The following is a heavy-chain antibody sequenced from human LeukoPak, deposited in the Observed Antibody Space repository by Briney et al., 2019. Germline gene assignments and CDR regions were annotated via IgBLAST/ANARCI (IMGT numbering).Heavy chain of an antibody. CDR2: IKQDGSEK. CDR1: GFTFSSYW. CDR3: ARATSSGWSYYYYMDV. Sequence: GGSLRLSCAASGFTFSSYWMSWVRQAPGKGLEWVANIKQDGSEKYYVDSVKGRFTISRDNAKNSLYLQMNSLRAGDTAVYYCARATSSGWSYYYYMDVWGKGTTVTVSS. D-gene: IGHD6-19*01. J-gene: IGHJ6*03. V-gene: IGHV3-7*01.